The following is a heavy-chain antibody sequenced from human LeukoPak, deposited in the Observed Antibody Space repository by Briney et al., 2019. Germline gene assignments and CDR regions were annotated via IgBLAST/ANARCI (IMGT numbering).Heavy chain of an antibody. CDR2: IRSKAYGGTT. D-gene: IGHD2-15*01. CDR1: GFTFGDYA. Sequence: GGSLRLSCTASGFTFGDYAMTWVRQAPGKGLEWVGFIRSKAYGGTTECAASVKGRFTISRDDSNSIAYLQMNSLKIEDTAVYYCTRDTTPYYWGQGTLVTVSS. CDR3: TRDTTPYY. V-gene: IGHV3-49*04. J-gene: IGHJ4*02.